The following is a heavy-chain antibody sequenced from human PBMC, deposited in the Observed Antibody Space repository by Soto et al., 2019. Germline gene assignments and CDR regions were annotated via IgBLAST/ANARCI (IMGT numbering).Heavy chain of an antibody. CDR2: IWYDGSNK. CDR1: GFTFSSYA. Sequence: GGSLRLSCAASGFTFSSYAMHWVRQAPGKGLEWVAVIWYDGSNKYYADSVKGRFTISRDNSKNTLYLQMNSLRAEDTAVYYCARVSEDPRYYYYYYGMDVWGQGTTVTVSS. D-gene: IGHD3-10*01. V-gene: IGHV3-33*01. CDR3: ARVSEDPRYYYYYYGMDV. J-gene: IGHJ6*02.